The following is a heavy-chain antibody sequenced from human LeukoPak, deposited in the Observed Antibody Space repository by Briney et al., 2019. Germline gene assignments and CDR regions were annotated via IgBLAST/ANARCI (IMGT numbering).Heavy chain of an antibody. CDR2: IIGRGVDT. V-gene: IGHV3-23*01. D-gene: IGHD2-15*01. CDR3: AKAPLSGCSGARCYYLDT. J-gene: IGHJ5*02. Sequence: GGSLRLSCVASGFTFSNFAMNWVRQAPGKRLEWVSSIIGRGVDTYHADSVQGRFTISRDNYKNTLYLQMNSLRVEDTAVYYCAKAPLSGCSGARCYYLDTWGQGALITVSS. CDR1: GFTFSNFA.